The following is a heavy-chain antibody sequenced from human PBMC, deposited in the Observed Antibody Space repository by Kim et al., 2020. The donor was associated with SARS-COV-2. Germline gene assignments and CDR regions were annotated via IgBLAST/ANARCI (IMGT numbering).Heavy chain of an antibody. CDR1: GFTFSSYS. D-gene: IGHD3-3*01. CDR3: ARDHSYDFWSGYSSFSDY. J-gene: IGHJ4*02. CDR2: ISSSSSTI. V-gene: IGHV3-48*02. Sequence: GGSLRLSCAASGFTFSSYSMNWVRQAPGKGLEWVSYISSSSSTIYYADSVKGRFTISRDNAKNSLYLQMNSLRDEDTAVYYCARDHSYDFWSGYSSFSDYWGQGTLVTVSS.